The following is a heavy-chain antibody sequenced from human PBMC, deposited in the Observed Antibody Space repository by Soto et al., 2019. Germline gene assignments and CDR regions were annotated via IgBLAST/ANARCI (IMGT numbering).Heavy chain of an antibody. CDR1: GYSFTSYW. J-gene: IGHJ5*02. CDR2: IYPGDSDT. D-gene: IGHD6-19*01. CDR3: ARLMAVAGTPGGWFDP. V-gene: IGHV5-51*01. Sequence: GESLKISGKGSGYSFTSYWIGWVRQMPGKGLEWMGIIYPGDSDTRYSPSFQGQVTISADKSISTAYLQWSSLKASDTAMYYCARLMAVAGTPGGWFDPWGQGTLVTVSS.